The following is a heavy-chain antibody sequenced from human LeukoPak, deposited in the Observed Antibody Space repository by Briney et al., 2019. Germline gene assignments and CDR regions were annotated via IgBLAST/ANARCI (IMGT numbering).Heavy chain of an antibody. CDR3: ARHRSSSKYFQH. CDR1: RFTFSSYS. Sequence: PGGSLRLSCAAYRFTFSSYSMNWIRQAPGKGLEWVSSISSSSSYIYYADSVKGRFTISRDNAKNSLYLQMYSLRAEDTAVYYCARHRSSSKYFQHWGQGTLVTVSS. J-gene: IGHJ1*01. D-gene: IGHD6-6*01. V-gene: IGHV3-21*01. CDR2: ISSSSSYI.